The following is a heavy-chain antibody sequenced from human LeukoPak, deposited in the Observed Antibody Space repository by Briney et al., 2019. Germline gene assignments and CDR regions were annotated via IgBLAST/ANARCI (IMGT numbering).Heavy chain of an antibody. Sequence: SETLSLTCVISGDSVSSNSAAWNWIRQSPSRGLEWLGRTYYRSKWYSYSAVSVKSRIIINPDTSKNQFSLQLNSVTPEDTAMYCCARAVYYYNSSGYYWPWGQGTLVTVSS. J-gene: IGHJ5*02. CDR2: TYYRSKWYS. CDR3: ARAVYYYNSSGYYWP. D-gene: IGHD3-22*01. V-gene: IGHV6-1*01. CDR1: GDSVSSNSAA.